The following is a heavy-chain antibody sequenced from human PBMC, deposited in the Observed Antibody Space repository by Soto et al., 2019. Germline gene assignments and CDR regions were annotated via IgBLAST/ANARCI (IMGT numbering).Heavy chain of an antibody. V-gene: IGHV3-23*01. Sequence: GGSLRLSCAASGFTFSSYAMSWVRQAPGKGLEWVSAISGSGGSTYYADSVKGRFTISRDNSKNTLYLQMNSLRAEDTAVYYCAKDRGGITGTWYYFDYWGQGTLVTVSS. J-gene: IGHJ4*02. CDR3: AKDRGGITGTWYYFDY. CDR1: GFTFSSYA. CDR2: ISGSGGST. D-gene: IGHD1-7*01.